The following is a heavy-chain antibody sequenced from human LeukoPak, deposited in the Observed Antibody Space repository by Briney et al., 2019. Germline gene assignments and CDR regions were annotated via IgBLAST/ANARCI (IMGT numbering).Heavy chain of an antibody. CDR3: GTTFEF. V-gene: IGHV3-23*01. CDR1: GFTFSNYA. CDR2: ISASGQTT. J-gene: IGHJ4*02. D-gene: IGHD1-7*01. Sequence: GGSLRLSCAASGFTFSNYAMTWVRQAPGKGLEWISSISASGQTTYYADSVKGRFIISRDSSKNTLSLEMNSLRAEDTAVYYCGTTFEFWGRGTLVTVPS.